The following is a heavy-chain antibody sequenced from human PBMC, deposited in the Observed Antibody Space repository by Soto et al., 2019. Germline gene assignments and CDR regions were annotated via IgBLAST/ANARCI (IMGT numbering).Heavy chain of an antibody. CDR2: IVPIFTTA. J-gene: IGHJ3*02. V-gene: IGHV1-69*12. CDR3: ARETSAPGTFREDASDI. CDR1: GDTFSNYV. D-gene: IGHD6-13*01. Sequence: QIQLVQSGAEVKKTGSSVKVACKVSGDTFSNYVINWVRQAPGQGLEWMGAIVPIFTTANYAQKFQGRVTITADEFTITAYMELSGLRSDDTATYYCARETSAPGTFREDASDIWGQGTLVTVSS.